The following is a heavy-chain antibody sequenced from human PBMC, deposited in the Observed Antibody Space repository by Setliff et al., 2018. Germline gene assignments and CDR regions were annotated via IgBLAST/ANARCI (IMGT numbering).Heavy chain of an antibody. J-gene: IGHJ6*03. CDR2: INPNSGGT. CDR1: GYTFTSYG. D-gene: IGHD2-21*01. CDR3: AREGVHTWSSTDYHYYMDV. Sequence: GASVKVSCKASGYTFTSYGVSWVRQAPGQGLEWMGWINPNSGGTNPAQKFQGRVTMTRDTSISTAYMELSSLRSDDTAVYYCAREGVHTWSSTDYHYYMDVWGRGTTVTVSS. V-gene: IGHV1-2*02.